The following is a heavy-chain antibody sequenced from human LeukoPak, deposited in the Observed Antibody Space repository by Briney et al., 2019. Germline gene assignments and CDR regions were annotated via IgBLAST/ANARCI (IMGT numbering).Heavy chain of an antibody. Sequence: GGSLRLSCAASGFTFSSYWMHWVRQAPGKGLEWVSATSSSDAGTYHAESVRGRFTISRDNSKNTLYLQMNSLRADDAAVYYCARAPVTSCRGAFCYPFDIWGQGTLLTVSS. CDR2: TSSSDAGT. D-gene: IGHD2-15*01. J-gene: IGHJ4*02. V-gene: IGHV3-23*01. CDR1: GFTFSSYW. CDR3: ARAPVTSCRGAFCYPFDI.